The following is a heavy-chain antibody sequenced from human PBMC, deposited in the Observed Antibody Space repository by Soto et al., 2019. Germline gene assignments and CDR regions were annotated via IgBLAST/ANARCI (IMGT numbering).Heavy chain of an antibody. CDR1: GGSISSGGYY. CDR2: IYYSGST. J-gene: IGHJ6*02. CDR3: ARDSEISGSGSRGMDV. D-gene: IGHD3-10*01. V-gene: IGHV4-31*03. Sequence: SETLSLTCTVSGGSISSGGYYWSWIRQHPGKGLEWIGYIYYSGSTYYNPSLKSRVTISVDTSKNQFSLKLSSVTAADTAVYYCARDSEISGSGSRGMDVWGQGTTVTVSS.